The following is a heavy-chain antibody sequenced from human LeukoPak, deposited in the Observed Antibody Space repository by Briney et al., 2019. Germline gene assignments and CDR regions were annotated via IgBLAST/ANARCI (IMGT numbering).Heavy chain of an antibody. D-gene: IGHD3-22*01. CDR2: INTNTGNP. CDR1: GYTFTSYA. Sequence: ASVKVSCKASGYTFTSYAMNWVRQAPGQGLEWMGWINTNTGNPTYAQEFTGRVVFSLDTSVSTAYLQISSLKAEDTAVYYCAAPKDYYDSSDAFDIWGQGTMVTVSS. CDR3: AAPKDYYDSSDAFDI. J-gene: IGHJ3*02. V-gene: IGHV7-4-1*02.